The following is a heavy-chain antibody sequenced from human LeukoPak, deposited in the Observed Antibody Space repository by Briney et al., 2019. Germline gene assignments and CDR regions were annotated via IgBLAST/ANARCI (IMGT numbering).Heavy chain of an antibody. V-gene: IGHV3-23*01. Sequence: HAGRSLRLSCAASGFTFNNYAMHWVRQPPGKGLEWVSGISGSGDSTYYVDSVKGRFTISRDNSKNTLYLQMNSLRAEDTAVYYCAKDALISFRGAWSQSDSWGQGTLVTVSS. CDR3: AKDALISFRGAWSQSDS. D-gene: IGHD3-16*02. CDR2: ISGSGDST. CDR1: GFTFNNYA. J-gene: IGHJ4*02.